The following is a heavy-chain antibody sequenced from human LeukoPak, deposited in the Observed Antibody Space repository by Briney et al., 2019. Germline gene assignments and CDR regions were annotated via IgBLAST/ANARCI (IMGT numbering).Heavy chain of an antibody. CDR1: GFTFSNYW. CDR3: AKKRGETGDYFDY. D-gene: IGHD7-27*01. J-gene: IGHJ4*02. CDR2: IKQDGRET. Sequence: GGSLRLSCAASGFTFSNYWMSWVRQTPGKGLEWVANIKQDGRETYYVDSVKGRFTISRDNAKNSLYLQMSSLRAEDTAVYYCAKKRGETGDYFDYWGQGTLVTVSS. V-gene: IGHV3-7*03.